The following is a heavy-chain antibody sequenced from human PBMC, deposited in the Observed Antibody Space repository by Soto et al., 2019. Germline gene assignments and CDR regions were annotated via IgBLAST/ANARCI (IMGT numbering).Heavy chain of an antibody. J-gene: IGHJ3*02. Sequence: PGGSLRLSCAASGFTFTRYAMHWVRQAPGKGLEWVAATPIAGSKKYYADSVKGRFTISRDNLRSTLYLQMSSLRTEDTAVYYCARMAVWYSSSCHDAYYMWGQGTVFTVAS. CDR1: GFTFTRYA. CDR3: ARMAVWYSSSCHDAYYM. CDR2: TPIAGSKK. D-gene: IGHD6-13*01. V-gene: IGHV3-30-3*01.